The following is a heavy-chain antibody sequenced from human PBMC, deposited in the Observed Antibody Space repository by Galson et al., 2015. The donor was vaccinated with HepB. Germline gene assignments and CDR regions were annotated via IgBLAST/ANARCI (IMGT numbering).Heavy chain of an antibody. V-gene: IGHV3-11*01. CDR2: ISSSGSTI. CDR1: GFTFSDYY. CDR3: ASHGGRSGYDLWFGFDP. J-gene: IGHJ5*02. Sequence: SLRLSCAASGFTFSDYYMSWIRQAPGKGLEWVSYISSSGSTIYYADSVKGRFTISRDNAKNSLYLQMNSLRAEDTAVYYCASHGGRSGYDLWFGFDPWGQGTLVTVSS. D-gene: IGHD5-12*01.